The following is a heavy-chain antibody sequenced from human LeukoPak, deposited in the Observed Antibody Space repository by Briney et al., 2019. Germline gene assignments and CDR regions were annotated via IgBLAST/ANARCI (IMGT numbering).Heavy chain of an antibody. J-gene: IGHJ5*02. D-gene: IGHD3-10*01. CDR2: IYYSGST. CDR1: GGSISSYY. CDR3: ARDRYYYGSGGNWFDP. Sequence: SETLSLTCTVSGGSISSYYRSWIRQPPGKGLEWIGYIYYSGSTNYNPSLKSRVTISVDTSKNQFSLKLSSVTAADTAVYYCARDRYYYGSGGNWFDPWGQGTLVTVSS. V-gene: IGHV4-59*01.